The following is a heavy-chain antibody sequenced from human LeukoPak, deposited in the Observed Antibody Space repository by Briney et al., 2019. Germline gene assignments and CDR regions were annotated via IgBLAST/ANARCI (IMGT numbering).Heavy chain of an antibody. CDR3: ARGRDDDVWGSYPTCFDF. Sequence: PSQTLSLTCTVSGGSISSYYWSWIRQPAGKGLGWIGRIYTSGSANYNPSLKSRATMSVDTSKNQFSLKLSPVTAADTAVYYCARGRDDDVWGSYPTCFDFWGQGTLVTVSS. CDR1: GGSISSYY. V-gene: IGHV4-4*07. D-gene: IGHD3-16*01. J-gene: IGHJ4*02. CDR2: IYTSGSA.